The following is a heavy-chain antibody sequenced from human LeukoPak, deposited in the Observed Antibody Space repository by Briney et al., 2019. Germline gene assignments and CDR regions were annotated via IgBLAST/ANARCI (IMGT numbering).Heavy chain of an antibody. CDR3: ARDSSAAGVFQH. CDR1: GYTFTGSY. D-gene: IGHD3-10*01. V-gene: IGHV1-2*02. Sequence: ASVKVSCKASGYTFTGSYMHWVRQAPGQGLEWMGWINPNSGGTNYAQKFQGRVTMTRDTSISTAYMELSRLRSDDTAVYYCARDSSAAGVFQHWGQGTLVTVSS. CDR2: INPNSGGT. J-gene: IGHJ1*01.